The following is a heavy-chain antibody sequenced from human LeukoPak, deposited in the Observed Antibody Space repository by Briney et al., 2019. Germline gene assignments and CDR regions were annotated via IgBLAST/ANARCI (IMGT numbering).Heavy chain of an antibody. V-gene: IGHV3-21*01. CDR3: ARDTGTVDAFDI. CDR2: IYSGNSYI. CDR1: GFTFSSYS. J-gene: IGHJ3*02. Sequence: GGGLRLSCAASGFTFSSYSMNWVREAPGKRLEWVSYIYSGNSYIYYADSVKGRFTISRDNAKNPLYLQMISLRAEDTAVYYCARDTGTVDAFDIWGQGTTVTAFS. D-gene: IGHD4-17*01.